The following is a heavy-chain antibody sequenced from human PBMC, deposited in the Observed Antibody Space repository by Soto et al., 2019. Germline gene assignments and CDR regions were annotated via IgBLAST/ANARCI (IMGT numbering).Heavy chain of an antibody. J-gene: IGHJ4*02. D-gene: IGHD3-22*01. CDR3: ARSFIEIVVATHFDY. Sequence: QVQLQESGPGLVKPSQTLSLTCTVSGGSISSGDYYWSWIRQPPGKGLEWIGYIYYSGSTYYNPSLKSRVTISVDTSKNQFSLKLSSVTAADTAVYYCARSFIEIVVATHFDYWGQGTLVTVSS. V-gene: IGHV4-30-4*01. CDR2: IYYSGST. CDR1: GGSISSGDYY.